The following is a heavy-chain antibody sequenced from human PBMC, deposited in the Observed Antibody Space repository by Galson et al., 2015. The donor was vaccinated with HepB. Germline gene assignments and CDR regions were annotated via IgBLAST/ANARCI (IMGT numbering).Heavy chain of an antibody. CDR3: AKFIIYNNRPSDFDC. CDR1: GFTFSSYG. CDR2: ISYDGINK. J-gene: IGHJ4*02. Sequence: SLRLSCAASGFTFSSYGIHWVRQAPGKGLEWVAVISYDGINKYYADFVKGRFSISRDNAKNTLFLQMNSLGAEDTAVYYCAKFIIYNNRPSDFDCWGQGTLVTVSS. V-gene: IGHV3-30*18. D-gene: IGHD1-14*01.